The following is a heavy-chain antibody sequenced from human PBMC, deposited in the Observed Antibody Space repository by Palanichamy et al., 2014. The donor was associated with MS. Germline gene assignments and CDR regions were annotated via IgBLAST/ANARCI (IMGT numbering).Heavy chain of an antibody. CDR2: IYSSGST. CDR3: ARAVGATDVDY. D-gene: IGHD1-26*01. CDR1: GGPISGYY. Sequence: QVQLQESGPGLVKPSGTLSLTCTVSGGPISGYYWSWIRQPPGKGLEWIGYIYSSGSTDSNPSLKSRVTISLDTSKNQFSLKLSSVTAADTAVYFCARAVGATDVDYWGQGTLVTVSS. J-gene: IGHJ4*02. V-gene: IGHV4-59*01.